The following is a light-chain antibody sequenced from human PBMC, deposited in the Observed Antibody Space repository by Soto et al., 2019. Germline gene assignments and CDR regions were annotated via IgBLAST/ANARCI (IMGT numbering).Light chain of an antibody. V-gene: IGLV2-8*01. J-gene: IGLJ3*02. Sequence: QSALTQPPSASGSPGQSVTISCTETSSDVGGYYSVSWYQQHPGKAPRLIIYEVNKRPSGVPDRFSASKSYNTASLTVSGLQAEDEADYYCSSYAGSNNLVFGGGTKVTVL. CDR1: SSDVGGYYS. CDR2: EVN. CDR3: SSYAGSNNLV.